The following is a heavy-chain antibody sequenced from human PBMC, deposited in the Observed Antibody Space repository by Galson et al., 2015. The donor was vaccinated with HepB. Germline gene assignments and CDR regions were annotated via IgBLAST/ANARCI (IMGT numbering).Heavy chain of an antibody. D-gene: IGHD3-10*01. CDR3: ARLPPIMVRGVKEAFDV. CDR2: INPNSGGT. Sequence: SVKVSCKASGYTFTGYYMHWVRQAPGQGLEWMGWINPNSGGTNYAQKFQDRVTLTRDTSISTAYMELSRLRSDDTAVYFCARLPPIMVRGVKEAFDVWGQGTMVTVSS. J-gene: IGHJ3*01. V-gene: IGHV1-2*02. CDR1: GYTFTGYY.